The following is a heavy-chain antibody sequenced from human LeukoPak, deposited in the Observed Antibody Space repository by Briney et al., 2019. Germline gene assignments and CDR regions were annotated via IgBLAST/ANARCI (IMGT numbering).Heavy chain of an antibody. Sequence: GGSLRLSCAASGFTFSSYSMNWGRQAPGKGLEWVSSISSSSSYIYYADSVKGRFTISRDNAKNSLYLQMNSLRAEDTAVYYCARVSAGRLHDAFDIWGQGTMVTVSS. CDR2: ISSSSSYI. CDR1: GFTFSSYS. V-gene: IGHV3-21*01. CDR3: ARVSAGRLHDAFDI. J-gene: IGHJ3*02.